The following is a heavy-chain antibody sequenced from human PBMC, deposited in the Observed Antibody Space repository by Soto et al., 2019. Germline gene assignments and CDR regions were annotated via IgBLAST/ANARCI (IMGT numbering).Heavy chain of an antibody. D-gene: IGHD6-19*01. CDR1: GDSISSNY. V-gene: IGHV4-59*01. Sequence: SETLSLTCTVSGDSISSNYWSWIRQPPGKGLEWIGHIYYSGNTNYNPSLKSRVTISIDTSKNQFSLKLSSVTAADTAVYYCARTNLYSSGWYPDYWGQGTLVTVSS. CDR3: ARTNLYSSGWYPDY. CDR2: IYYSGNT. J-gene: IGHJ4*02.